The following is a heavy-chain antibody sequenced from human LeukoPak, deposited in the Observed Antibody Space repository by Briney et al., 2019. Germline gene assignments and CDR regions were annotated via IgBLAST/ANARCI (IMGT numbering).Heavy chain of an antibody. CDR1: GSTFSSYI. CDR3: ARSVYGSKCAN. D-gene: IGHD4-17*01. J-gene: IGHJ4*02. CDR2: ISSRGSDI. V-gene: IGHV3-21*01. Sequence: GGSLRLFCPASGSTFSSYIINWVRQAPGKGLEWVSSISSRGSDIYYADSVKGRFTSSRDNAKNSLYLQMNSLRAEDTAVYYCARSVYGSKCANWGRGTLVTVSS.